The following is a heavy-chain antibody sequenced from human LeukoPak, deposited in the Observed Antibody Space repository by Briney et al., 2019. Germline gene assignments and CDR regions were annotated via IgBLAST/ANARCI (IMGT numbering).Heavy chain of an antibody. CDR2: ISYDGSNK. CDR3: ARDPSEADYSNWGFDY. D-gene: IGHD4-11*01. J-gene: IGHJ4*02. V-gene: IGHV3-30-3*01. Sequence: GGSLRLSCAASGFTFSSYAMHWVRQAPGKGLEWVAVISYDGSNKYYADSVKGRFTISRDNSKNTLYLQMNSLRAEDTAVYYCARDPSEADYSNWGFDYWGQGTLVTVSS. CDR1: GFTFSSYA.